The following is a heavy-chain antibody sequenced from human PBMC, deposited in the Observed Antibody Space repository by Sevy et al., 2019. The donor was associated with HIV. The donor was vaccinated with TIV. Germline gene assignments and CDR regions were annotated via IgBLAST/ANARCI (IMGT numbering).Heavy chain of an antibody. Sequence: GGSLRLSCAASGFSFTSSWMNWVRQAPGKGLEWVANINHDGSARSYVDSVKGRFTISRDNAKNSLFLQMNSLRAEDTAVYFCAKDSHSKGDIWGRGTMVTVSS. D-gene: IGHD5-18*01. CDR1: GFSFTSSW. CDR2: INHDGSAR. J-gene: IGHJ3*02. V-gene: IGHV3-7*01. CDR3: AKDSHSKGDI.